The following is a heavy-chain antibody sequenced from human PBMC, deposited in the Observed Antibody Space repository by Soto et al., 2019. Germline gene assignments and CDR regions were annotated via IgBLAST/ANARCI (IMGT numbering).Heavy chain of an antibody. CDR1: GLTFSRFS. J-gene: IGHJ6*02. V-gene: IGHV3-30-3*01. D-gene: IGHD3-10*02. Sequence: GGSLRLSCAASGLTFSRFSMHWVRQAPGKGLAWVAVISYDGSNTHYAESVKGRFNISRDDSKNTVYLQLNNLRGEDSAVYYCARDHGMFLSYYYYGMDVWGQGTTVTVSS. CDR2: ISYDGSNT. CDR3: ARDHGMFLSYYYYGMDV.